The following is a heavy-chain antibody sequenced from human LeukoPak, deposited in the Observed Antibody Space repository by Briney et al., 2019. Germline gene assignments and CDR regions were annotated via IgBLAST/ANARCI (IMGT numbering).Heavy chain of an antibody. CDR1: GFTFSSYA. J-gene: IGHJ4*02. V-gene: IGHV3-30-3*01. CDR2: ISYDGSNK. Sequence: QPGGSLRLSCAASGFTFSSYAMHWVRQAPGKGLEWVTVISYDGSNKYYADSVTGRFTISRDNSRNTLYLQMNSLRGDDTAVYYCAKDVGKWESLHFFDYWGQGTLVTVSS. CDR3: AKDVGKWESLHFFDY. D-gene: IGHD1-26*01.